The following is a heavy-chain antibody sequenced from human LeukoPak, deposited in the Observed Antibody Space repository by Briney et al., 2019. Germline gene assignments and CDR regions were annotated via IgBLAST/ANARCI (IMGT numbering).Heavy chain of an antibody. D-gene: IGHD6-19*01. CDR3: ARQASGGWYYDY. CDR2: INPNSGGA. J-gene: IGHJ4*02. CDR1: GYTFTGFH. Sequence: ASVKVSCKASGYTFTGFHIHWVRQAPGQGLEWMGWINPNSGGAHYAQKFQGRVSMTRDTSISTIYMELSRLTSGDTAVYYCARQASGGWYYDYWGQGTLVTVSS. V-gene: IGHV1-2*02.